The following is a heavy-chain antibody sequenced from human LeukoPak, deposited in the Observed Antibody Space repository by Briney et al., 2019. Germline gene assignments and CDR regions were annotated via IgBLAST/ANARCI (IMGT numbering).Heavy chain of an antibody. CDR2: IYYSGST. J-gene: IGHJ5*02. CDR1: GGXISHYS. D-gene: IGHD6-13*01. Sequence: SETLSLTCTVSGGXISHYSWSWIRQPPGKGLEWIGYIYYSGSTNYNPSLKSRVTISVDTSKNQFSLKLSSVTAAETAVYYCARSVSAAGTWFDPWGQGTLVTVSS. V-gene: IGHV4-59*08. CDR3: ARSVSAAGTWFDP.